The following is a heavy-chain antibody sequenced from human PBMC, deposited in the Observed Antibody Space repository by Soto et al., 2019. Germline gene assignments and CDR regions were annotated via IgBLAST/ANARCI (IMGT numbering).Heavy chain of an antibody. V-gene: IGHV3-48*01. CDR2: ISSSSSTI. J-gene: IGHJ5*02. D-gene: IGHD6-13*01. CDR3: ARHPERIAQIGWFDP. CDR1: GFTFSSYS. Sequence: GGSLRLSCAASGFTFSSYSMNWVRQAPGKGLEWVSYISSSSSTIYYADSVKGRFTISRVNAKNSLYLQMNSLRAEDTAVYYCARHPERIAQIGWFDPWGQGTLVTVSS.